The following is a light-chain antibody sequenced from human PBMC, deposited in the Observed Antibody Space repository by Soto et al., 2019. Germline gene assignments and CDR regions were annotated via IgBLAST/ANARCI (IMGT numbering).Light chain of an antibody. CDR2: GAS. CDR1: QSISSN. V-gene: IGKV3-15*01. J-gene: IGKJ3*01. Sequence: ERVMTQSPATLSVSPGERATLSCRASQSISSNLAWYQQKPGQAPRLLIYGASTRATGIPARFSGSGSGTEFTLTISSLQSEDFAVYYWQQYNNWPFTFGPGTKVDIK. CDR3: QQYNNWPFT.